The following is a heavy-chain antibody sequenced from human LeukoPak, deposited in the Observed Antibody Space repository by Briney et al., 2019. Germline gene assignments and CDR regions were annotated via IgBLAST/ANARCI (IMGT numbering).Heavy chain of an antibody. J-gene: IGHJ5*02. V-gene: IGHV1-69*13. Sequence: SVKVSCKASGYTFTSYYMHWVRQAPGQGLEWMGGIIPIFGTANYAQKFQGRVTITADESTSTAYMELSSLRSEDTAVYYCARDLDSYGYSGWFDPWGQGTLVTVSS. CDR2: IIPIFGTA. CDR1: GYTFTSYY. D-gene: IGHD5-18*01. CDR3: ARDLDSYGYSGWFDP.